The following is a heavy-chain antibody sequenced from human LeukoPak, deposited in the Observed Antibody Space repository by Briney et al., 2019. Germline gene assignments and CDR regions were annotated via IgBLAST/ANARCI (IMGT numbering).Heavy chain of an antibody. J-gene: IGHJ4*02. D-gene: IGHD6-13*01. CDR2: INTNTGNP. CDR1: GYTFTSYG. CDR3: ARGASSSWFLAYY. V-gene: IGHV7-4-1*02. Sequence: ASVKVSCKASGYTFTSYGISWVRQAPGQGLEWMGWINTNTGNPTYAQGFTGRFVFSLDTSVSTAYLQISSLKAEDTAVYYCARGASSSWFLAYYWGQGTLVTVSS.